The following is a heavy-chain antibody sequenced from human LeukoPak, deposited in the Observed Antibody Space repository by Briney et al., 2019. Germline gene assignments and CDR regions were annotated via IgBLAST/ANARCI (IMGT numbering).Heavy chain of an antibody. J-gene: IGHJ3*02. CDR1: GFTFSSYA. V-gene: IGHV3-23*01. CDR2: ISGSGGST. CDR3: AKEAYPQYCYDCSGYRRPHAFDI. D-gene: IGHD3-22*01. Sequence: GGSLRLSCAASGFTFSSYAMSWVRQAPGKGLEWVSAISGSGGSTYYADSVKGRFTISRDNSKNTLYLQMNSLRAEDTAVYYCAKEAYPQYCYDCSGYRRPHAFDIWGQGTMVTVSS.